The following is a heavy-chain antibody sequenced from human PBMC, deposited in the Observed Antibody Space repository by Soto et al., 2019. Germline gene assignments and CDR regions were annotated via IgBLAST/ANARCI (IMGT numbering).Heavy chain of an antibody. Sequence: ASVKVSCKASGYTFTSYYMHWVRQAPGHGLEWMGIINAGSGGTSYAQKFQGRVIMTRDMSTDTVYMQLSSLGSEDTAVYYCARQFGSGIYYFDHWGLGTLVTVSS. J-gene: IGHJ4*02. CDR3: ARQFGSGIYYFDH. CDR2: INAGSGGT. D-gene: IGHD3-10*01. V-gene: IGHV1-46*01. CDR1: GYTFTSYY.